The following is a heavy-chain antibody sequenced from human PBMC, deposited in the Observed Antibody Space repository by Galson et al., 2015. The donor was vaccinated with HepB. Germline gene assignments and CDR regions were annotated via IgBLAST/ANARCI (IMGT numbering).Heavy chain of an antibody. Sequence: SLRLSCAASGFTFSSYAMHWVRQAPGKGLEWVAVISYDGSNKYYADSVKGRFTISRDNSKNTLYLQMNSLRAEDTAVYYCASQRHRVLWEHVDYWGQGTLVTVSS. CDR2: ISYDGSNK. V-gene: IGHV3-30-3*01. CDR1: GFTFSSYA. D-gene: IGHD3-10*01. CDR3: ASQRHRVLWEHVDY. J-gene: IGHJ4*02.